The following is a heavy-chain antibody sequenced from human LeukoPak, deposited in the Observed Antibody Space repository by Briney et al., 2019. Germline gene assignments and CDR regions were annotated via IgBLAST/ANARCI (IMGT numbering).Heavy chain of an antibody. CDR2: IYYSGST. D-gene: IGHD3-22*01. Sequence: SETLSLTCTVSGGSISSYYWSWIRQPPRKGLEWIAYIYYSGSTDYNPSLKSRVTISVDTSKNQFSLKLSSVTAADTAVYYCASLHYDSSGYYSYYWGQGTLVTVSS. V-gene: IGHV4-59*08. CDR1: GGSISSYY. J-gene: IGHJ4*02. CDR3: ASLHYDSSGYYSYY.